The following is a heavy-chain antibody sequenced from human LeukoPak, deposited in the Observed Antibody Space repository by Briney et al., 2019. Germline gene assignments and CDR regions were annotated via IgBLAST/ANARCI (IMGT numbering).Heavy chain of an antibody. Sequence: GGSLRLSCAASGFTFSSYTMHWVRQAPGKGLEWVAMISYDGNNKNYADSVKGRFTISRDNSKNTLYLQMNSLRAEDTAVYYCAKVAVVFCSSTSCYIDYWGQGTLVTVSS. CDR3: AKVAVVFCSSTSCYIDY. V-gene: IGHV3-30-3*01. D-gene: IGHD2-2*02. CDR2: ISYDGNNK. J-gene: IGHJ4*02. CDR1: GFTFSSYT.